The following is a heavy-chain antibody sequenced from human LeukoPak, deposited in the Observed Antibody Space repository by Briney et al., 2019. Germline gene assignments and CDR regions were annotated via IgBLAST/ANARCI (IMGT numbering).Heavy chain of an antibody. J-gene: IGHJ6*03. CDR2: INHSGST. V-gene: IGHV4-34*01. Sequence: SETLSLTCAVYGGSFSGYYWSWIRQPPGKGLEWVGEINHSGSTNYNPSLKSRVTISVDTSKNQFSLKLSSVTAADTAVYYCARRYYYYYYMDVWGKGTTVTVSS. CDR3: ARRYYYYYYMDV. CDR1: GGSFSGYY.